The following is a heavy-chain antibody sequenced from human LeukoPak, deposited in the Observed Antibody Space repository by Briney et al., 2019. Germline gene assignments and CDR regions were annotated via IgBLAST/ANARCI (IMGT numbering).Heavy chain of an antibody. CDR3: ARRQSVGVAGCFGY. D-gene: IGHD6-19*01. Sequence: ASVKVSCKASGGTFSSYAISWVRQATGQGLEWMGWMNPTSGNTGYAQKFQDRVTMTKNTSITTAYMELSSLTSEDTAVYYCARRQSVGVAGCFGYWGQGTLVTVSS. CDR2: MNPTSGNT. J-gene: IGHJ4*02. CDR1: GGTFSSYA. V-gene: IGHV1-8*02.